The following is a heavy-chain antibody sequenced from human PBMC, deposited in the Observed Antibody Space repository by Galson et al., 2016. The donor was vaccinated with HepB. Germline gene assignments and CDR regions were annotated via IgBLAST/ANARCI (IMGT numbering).Heavy chain of an antibody. V-gene: IGHV5-51*01. CDR2: IYPGDSDT. CDR3: ARRYAYRGSESYPSID. CDR1: GYSFTSYW. D-gene: IGHD3-10*01. Sequence: QSGAEVKKPGESLKISCKGSGYSFTSYWIGWVRQMPGKGLEWMGIIYPGDSDTRYSPSFQGQVTISADKSISTAYLQWSSLEASDTAMYYCARRYAYRGSESYPSIDWGQGTQVTVSS. J-gene: IGHJ4*02.